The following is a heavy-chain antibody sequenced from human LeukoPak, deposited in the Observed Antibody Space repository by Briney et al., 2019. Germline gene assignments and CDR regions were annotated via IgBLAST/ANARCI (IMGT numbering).Heavy chain of an antibody. CDR1: GGSISSYY. D-gene: IGHD3-22*01. Sequence: SETLSLTCTVSGGSISSYYWSWIRQPPGKGLEWIGYIYYSGSTNYNPSLKSRVTISVDTSKNQFSLKVSSVTAADTAVYYCARVGHYYDSSGYYLNDAFDIWGQGTMVTVSS. CDR2: IYYSGST. J-gene: IGHJ3*02. V-gene: IGHV4-59*01. CDR3: ARVGHYYDSSGYYLNDAFDI.